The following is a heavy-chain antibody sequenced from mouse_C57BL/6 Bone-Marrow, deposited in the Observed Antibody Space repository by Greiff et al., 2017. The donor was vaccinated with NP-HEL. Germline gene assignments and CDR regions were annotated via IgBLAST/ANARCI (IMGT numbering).Heavy chain of an antibody. CDR3: VRQHYDYDYYAMDY. J-gene: IGHJ4*01. CDR1: GFSFNTYA. V-gene: IGHV10-1*01. Sequence: VQLKESGGGLVQPKGSLKLSCAASGFSFNTYAMNWVRQAPGKGLEWVARIRSKSNNYATYYADSVKDRFTISRDDSESMLYLQMNNLKTEDTAMYYCVRQHYDYDYYAMDYWGQGTSVTVSS. CDR2: IRSKSNNYAT. D-gene: IGHD2-4*01.